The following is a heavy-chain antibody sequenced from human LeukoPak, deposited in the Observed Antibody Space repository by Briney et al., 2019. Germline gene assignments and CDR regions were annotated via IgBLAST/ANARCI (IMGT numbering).Heavy chain of an antibody. J-gene: IGHJ4*02. V-gene: IGHV3-53*01. CDR3: ARDVGGYYFDY. CDR1: GFXVSSNY. D-gene: IGHD1-14*01. CDR2: IYSGGST. Sequence: GGSLRLSCAASGFXVSSNYMSWVRQAPGKGLEWVSVIYSGGSTYYADSVKGRFTISRDNSKNTLYLQMNSLRAEDTAVYYCARDVGGYYFDYWGQGTLVTVSS.